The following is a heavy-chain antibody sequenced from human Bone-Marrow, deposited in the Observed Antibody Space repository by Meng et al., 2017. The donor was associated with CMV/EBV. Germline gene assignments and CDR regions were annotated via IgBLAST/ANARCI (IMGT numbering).Heavy chain of an antibody. CDR3: ARGPGEEVEWLYL. CDR1: GGTFSRYA. CDR2: IIPIFGAA. D-gene: IGHD3-3*01. V-gene: IGHV1-69*05. Sequence: SVKVSCKASGGTFSRYAISWVRQAPGQGLEWMGGIIPIFGAANYAQKFQGRVTITTDESTSTAYMELSSLRSEDTAVYYCARGPGEEVEWLYLWGQGTLVTVSS. J-gene: IGHJ4*02.